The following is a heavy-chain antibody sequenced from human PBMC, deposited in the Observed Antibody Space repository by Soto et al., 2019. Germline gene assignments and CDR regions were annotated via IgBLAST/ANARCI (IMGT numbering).Heavy chain of an antibody. CDR2: ISYDGSNK. CDR1: GFTFSSYG. CDR3: AKDEDPPYDFWSGPPAALDY. V-gene: IGHV3-30*18. D-gene: IGHD3-3*01. Sequence: PGGSLRLSCAASGFTFSSYGMHWVRQAPGKGLEWVAVISYDGSNKYYADSVKGRFTISRDNSKNTLYLQMNSLRAEDTAVYYCAKDEDPPYDFWSGPPAALDYWGQGTLVTVSS. J-gene: IGHJ4*02.